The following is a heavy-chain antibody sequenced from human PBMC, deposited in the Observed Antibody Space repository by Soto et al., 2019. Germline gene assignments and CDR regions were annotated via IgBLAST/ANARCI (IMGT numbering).Heavy chain of an antibody. CDR2: ITGGGGST. Sequence: PGGSLRLSCAASGFTFSSYAMSWVRQAPGKGLEWVSTITGGGGSTYYADSVKGRFTISRDNSKNTLYLQMNSLRAEDTAVYYCAKDRSGSLGYNWFDPWGQGTLVTVSS. V-gene: IGHV3-23*01. CDR3: AKDRSGSLGYNWFDP. J-gene: IGHJ5*02. CDR1: GFTFSSYA. D-gene: IGHD3-10*01.